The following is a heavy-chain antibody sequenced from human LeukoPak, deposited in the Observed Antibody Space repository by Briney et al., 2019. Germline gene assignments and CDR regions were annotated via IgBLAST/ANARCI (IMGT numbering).Heavy chain of an antibody. V-gene: IGHV3-33*06. CDR3: AKEGPTSGWYSGFDY. D-gene: IGHD6-19*01. CDR1: GFTFSSYG. CDR2: IWYDGSNK. J-gene: IGHJ4*02. Sequence: GGSLRLSCAASGFTFSSYGMHWVRQAPGKGLEWVAVIWYDGSNKYYADSVKGRFTISRDNSKNTMYLQMNSLRAEDTAVYYCAKEGPTSGWYSGFDYWGQGTLVTVSS.